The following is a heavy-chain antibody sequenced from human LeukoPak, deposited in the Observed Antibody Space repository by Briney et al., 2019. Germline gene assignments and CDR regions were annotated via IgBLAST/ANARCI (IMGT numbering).Heavy chain of an antibody. V-gene: IGHV3-49*04. CDR2: IRSKAYGGTT. CDR1: GFTFGDYA. J-gene: IGHJ4*02. CDR3: TRVIFYFDY. D-gene: IGHD2/OR15-2a*01. Sequence: AGGSLRLSCTASGFTFGDYAMSWVRQAPGKGLEWVGSIRSKAYGGTTEYAASVKGRFTISRDDSKSIAYLQMNSLKTEDTAVYYCTRVIFYFDYWGQGTLVTVSS.